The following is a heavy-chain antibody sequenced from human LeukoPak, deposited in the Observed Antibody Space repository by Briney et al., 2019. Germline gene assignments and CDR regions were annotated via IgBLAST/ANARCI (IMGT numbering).Heavy chain of an antibody. Sequence: NPSETLSLTCAVYGGSFSGYYWSWIRQPPGKGLEWIGEINHSGSTNYNPSLKSRVTISVDTSKNQFSLKLSSVTAADTAVYYCASSGGYDYVWGSYRHNWFDPWGQGTLVTVSS. V-gene: IGHV4-34*01. CDR3: ASSGGYDYVWGSYRHNWFDP. D-gene: IGHD3-16*02. J-gene: IGHJ5*02. CDR1: GGSFSGYY. CDR2: INHSGST.